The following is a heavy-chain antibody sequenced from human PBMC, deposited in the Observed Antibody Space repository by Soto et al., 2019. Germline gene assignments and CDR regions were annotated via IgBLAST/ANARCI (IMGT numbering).Heavy chain of an antibody. CDR2: INPSGGST. CDR1: GYTFTSYY. J-gene: IGHJ5*02. V-gene: IGHV1-46*01. CDR3: ARDRVPYYYDSSGYYGWFDP. D-gene: IGHD3-22*01. Sequence: ASVKVSCKASGYTFTSYYMHWVRQAPGQGLEWMGIINPSGGSTSYAQKFQGRVTMTRDTSTSTVYMELSSLRSEDTAVYYCARDRVPYYYDSSGYYGWFDPWGQGTLVTVSS.